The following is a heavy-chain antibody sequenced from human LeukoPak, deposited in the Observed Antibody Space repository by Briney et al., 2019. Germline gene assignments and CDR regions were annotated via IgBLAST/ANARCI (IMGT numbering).Heavy chain of an antibody. Sequence: PGGSLRLSCAASGFTFSSYWMSWVRQAPGKGLEWVANIKQDGSEKYYVDSVQGRFTISRDNAKNSLYLQMNSLRAEDTAVYYCARGGDYAWFDPWGQGTLVTVSS. CDR2: IKQDGSEK. D-gene: IGHD4-17*01. CDR3: ARGGDYAWFDP. CDR1: GFTFSSYW. J-gene: IGHJ5*02. V-gene: IGHV3-7*01.